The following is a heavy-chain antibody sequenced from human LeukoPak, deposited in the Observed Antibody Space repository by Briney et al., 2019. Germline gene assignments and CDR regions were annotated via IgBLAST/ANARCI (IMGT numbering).Heavy chain of an antibody. V-gene: IGHV3-48*01. CDR3: AREKRVVVPAAKAFDI. Sequence: PGGSLRLSCAASGFTFSSYSMNWVRQAPGKGLEWVSYISSSSTIYYADSVKGRFTISRDNAKNSLYLQMNSLRAEDTAVYYCAREKRVVVPAAKAFDIWGQGTMVTVSS. CDR1: GFTFSSYS. J-gene: IGHJ3*02. D-gene: IGHD2-2*01. CDR2: ISSSSTI.